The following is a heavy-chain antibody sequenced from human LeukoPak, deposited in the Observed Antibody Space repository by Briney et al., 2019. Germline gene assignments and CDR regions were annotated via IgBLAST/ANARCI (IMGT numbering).Heavy chain of an antibody. CDR1: GFTFSSYS. V-gene: IGHV3-21*01. Sequence: PGGSLRLSCVASGFTFSSYSMNWVRQAPGKGLEWVSSISSSSSYKYYTDSEKARFTISRYNAKNSLYLQMNSLRAEDTAVYYCARSAAGTYYWGQGTLVTVSS. CDR3: ARSAAGTYY. J-gene: IGHJ4*02. CDR2: ISSSSSYK. D-gene: IGHD1-1*01.